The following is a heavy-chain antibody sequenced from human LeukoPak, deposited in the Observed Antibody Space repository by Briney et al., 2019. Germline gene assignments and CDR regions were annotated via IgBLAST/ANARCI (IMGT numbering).Heavy chain of an antibody. CDR2: ISWNSGSI. Sequence: GGSLRLSCAASGFTFDDYAMHWVRHGPGKGLEWVSGISWNSGSIGYADSVKGRFTISRDNAKNSLYLQMNSLRAEDTAVYYCAKNSVLRCVGEFPVPDYWGQGTLVTVSS. CDR3: AKNSVLRCVGEFPVPDY. CDR1: GFTFDDYA. D-gene: IGHD3-10*01. V-gene: IGHV3-9*01. J-gene: IGHJ4*02.